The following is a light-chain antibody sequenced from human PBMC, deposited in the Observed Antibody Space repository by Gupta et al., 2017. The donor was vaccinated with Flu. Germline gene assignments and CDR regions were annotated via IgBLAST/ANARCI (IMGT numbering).Light chain of an antibody. J-gene: IGLJ3*02. CDR2: KDS. CDR1: ALPKQF. Sequence: SYELTQTPSVSVSPGQTARITCSGDALPKQFAYWYQQKPGQPPVLVIYKDSERPSGIPERFSGSGAGPNVTLPISGARAEDEADYYCHSADSNGAIEVFGGGTRLTVL. V-gene: IGLV3-25*02. CDR3: HSADSNGAIEV.